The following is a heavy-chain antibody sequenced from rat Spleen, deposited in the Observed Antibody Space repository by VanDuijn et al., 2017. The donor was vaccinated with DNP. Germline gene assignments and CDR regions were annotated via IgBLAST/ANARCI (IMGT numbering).Heavy chain of an antibody. CDR3: ARPRTTEGQYFFDY. CDR2: ISYDGSRT. J-gene: IGHJ2*01. Sequence: EVKLVESGGGLVQPGRSLKLSCAASGFTFSDYAMAWVRQAPKKGLEWVTTISYDGSRTYYRDSVKGRFTISRDNAKSTLFLQMDSLRSEDTAAYYCARPRTTEGQYFFDYWGQGVMVTVSS. V-gene: IGHV5-7*01. D-gene: IGHD1-11*01. CDR1: GFTFSDYA.